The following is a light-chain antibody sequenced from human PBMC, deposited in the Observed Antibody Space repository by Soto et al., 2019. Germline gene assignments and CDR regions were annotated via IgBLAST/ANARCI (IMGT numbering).Light chain of an antibody. CDR1: SGSIVSNF. CDR2: EDD. CDR3: QSFDITHRAAV. Sequence: NFMLTQPHSVSESPGKTVTISCSRSSGSIVSNFVQWYQQRPGSSPTTVIYEDDHRPSGVPDRFSGSIDGSSNSASLTISGLKTEDEADYYCQSFDITHRAAVFGGGTKVTVL. V-gene: IGLV6-57*01. J-gene: IGLJ2*01.